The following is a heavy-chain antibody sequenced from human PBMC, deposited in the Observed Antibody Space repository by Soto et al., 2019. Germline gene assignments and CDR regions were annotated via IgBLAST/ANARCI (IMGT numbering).Heavy chain of an antibody. D-gene: IGHD3-3*01. CDR3: ARGTTIFGVVSEYYYYGMDV. J-gene: IGHJ6*02. CDR2: IIPIFGTA. V-gene: IGHV1-69*13. Sequence: SVKVACKTSGGTFVSFAIIWVRQAPGQGLEWMGGIIPIFGTANYAQKFQGRVTITADESTSTAYMELSSLRSEDTAVYYCARGTTIFGVVSEYYYYGMDVWGQGTTATVSS. CDR1: GGTFVSFA.